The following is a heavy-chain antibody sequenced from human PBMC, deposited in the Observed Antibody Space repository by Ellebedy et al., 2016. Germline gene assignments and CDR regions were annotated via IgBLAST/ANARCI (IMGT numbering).Heavy chain of an antibody. D-gene: IGHD1-14*01. V-gene: IGHV4-39*01. CDR1: GGSISSSSYY. CDR3: ARRLSIGISGLGWFDP. CDR2: IFYSGST. J-gene: IGHJ5*02. Sequence: SETLSLTXTVSGGSISSSSYYWGWNRQPPGKGLEWIGNIFYSGSTYYNPSLKSRVTVSVDTSKNQFSLRLSSVTAADTAVYYCARRLSIGISGLGWFDPWGQGTLVTVSS.